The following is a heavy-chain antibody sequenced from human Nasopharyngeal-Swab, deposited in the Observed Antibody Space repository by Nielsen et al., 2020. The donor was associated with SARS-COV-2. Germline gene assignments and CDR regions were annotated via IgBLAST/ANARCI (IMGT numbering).Heavy chain of an antibody. CDR2: IDTTGDT. J-gene: IGHJ3*02. CDR3: ARGDGIYCGGGNCYAVDPFEI. Sequence: GGSLRLSCAASGFTFSSFEMRWVRQVSGKGLEWVSAIDTTGDTYYPDSVKGRFTISRENAKNSLFLQINSLRVEDTAMYYCARGDGIYCGGGNCYAVDPFEIWGQGTMVTVSS. CDR1: GFTFSSFE. V-gene: IGHV3-13*01. D-gene: IGHD2-15*01.